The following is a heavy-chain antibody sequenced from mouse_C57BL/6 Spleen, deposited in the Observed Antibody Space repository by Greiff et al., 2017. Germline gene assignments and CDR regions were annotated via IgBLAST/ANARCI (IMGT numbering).Heavy chain of an antibody. D-gene: IGHD1-1*01. Sequence: EVQGVESGGGLAKPGGSLKLSCAASGFTFSSYAMSWVRQTPEKRLEWVATISDGGSYTYYPDNVKGRFTISRDNAKNNLYLQMSHLKSEDTAMYCCARDGSSPLWYFDVWGTGTTVTVSS. CDR1: GFTFSSYA. V-gene: IGHV5-4*01. J-gene: IGHJ1*03. CDR3: ARDGSSPLWYFDV. CDR2: ISDGGSYT.